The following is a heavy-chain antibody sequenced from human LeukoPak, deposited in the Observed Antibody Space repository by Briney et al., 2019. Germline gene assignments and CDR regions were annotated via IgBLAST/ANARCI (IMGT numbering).Heavy chain of an antibody. D-gene: IGHD3-10*01. CDR2: ISSSSSYI. V-gene: IGHV3-21*01. Sequence: GGSLRLSCAASGFTFSSYSMDWVRQAPGKGLEWVSSISSSSSYIYYADSVKGRFTISRDNAKNSLFLQMNSLRAEDTAIYYCVRDTRSSYSYYGMDVWGQGTTVTVSS. J-gene: IGHJ6*02. CDR3: VRDTRSSYSYYGMDV. CDR1: GFTFSSYS.